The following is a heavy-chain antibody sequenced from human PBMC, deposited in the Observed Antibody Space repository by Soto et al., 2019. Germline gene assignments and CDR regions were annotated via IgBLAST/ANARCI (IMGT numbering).Heavy chain of an antibody. CDR1: GFICSSYD. Sequence: LRLSCAASGFICSSYDMSWVRQAPGKGLERVSTILVDGRTFYVDSVKGRFTISRDNSKNTVYLQMNSLTAGDTALYYCAKATATGGGAFDICGQGTMVTVSS. CDR3: AKATATGGGAFDI. V-gene: IGHV3-23*01. D-gene: IGHD2-8*02. J-gene: IGHJ3*02. CDR2: ILVDGRT.